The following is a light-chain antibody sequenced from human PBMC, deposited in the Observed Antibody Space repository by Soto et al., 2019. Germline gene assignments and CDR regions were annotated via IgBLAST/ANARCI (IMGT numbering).Light chain of an antibody. Sequence: EIVLTQSPATLSLSPWEIATLSCRASPSVSSYLACYQQRPGQAPRLLIYDASNRATGVPARFSGSGSGTDFTLTISRLEPEDFAVYYSHQYSSSPSTFGQGTKVDIK. CDR2: DAS. CDR3: HQYSSSPST. J-gene: IGKJ1*01. V-gene: IGKV3-11*01. CDR1: PSVSSY.